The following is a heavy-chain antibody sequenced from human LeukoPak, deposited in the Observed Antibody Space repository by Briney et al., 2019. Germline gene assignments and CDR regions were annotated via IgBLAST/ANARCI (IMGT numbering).Heavy chain of an antibody. V-gene: IGHV4-59*11. J-gene: IGHJ5*02. CDR2: IYYSGST. CDR1: GGSISSHY. Sequence: SETLSLTCTVSGGSISSHYWSWIRQPPGKGLEWIGYIYYSGSTNYNPSLKSRVTISVDTSKNQFSLKLSSVTAADTAVYYCARTEYYDFWSGYFGVYASGFDPWGQGTLVTVSS. CDR3: ARTEYYDFWSGYFGVYASGFDP. D-gene: IGHD3-3*01.